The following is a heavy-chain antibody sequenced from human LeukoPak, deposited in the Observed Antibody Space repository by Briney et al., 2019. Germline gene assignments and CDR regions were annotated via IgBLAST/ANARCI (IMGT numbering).Heavy chain of an antibody. Sequence: PGGSLRLSCAASGFTFSSYGMSWVRQAPGEGLEWVSTISGSGVSTYYADSVKGRFTISRDNSKNTLYLQMNSLRPENTAVYYCAKEYYLDYWGQGTLVTVSS. CDR2: ISGSGVST. CDR3: AKEYYLDY. V-gene: IGHV3-23*01. J-gene: IGHJ4*02. CDR1: GFTFSSYG.